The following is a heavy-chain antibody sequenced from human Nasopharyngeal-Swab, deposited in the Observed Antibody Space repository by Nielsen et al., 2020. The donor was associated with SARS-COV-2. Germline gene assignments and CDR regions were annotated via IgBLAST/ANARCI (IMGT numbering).Heavy chain of an antibody. D-gene: IGHD4-17*01. CDR2: SSGSGGST. V-gene: IGHV3-23*01. Sequence: VRQAPGKGLEWVGGSSGSGGSTYYADSVKGRFTISRDNSKNTLYLQMNSLRAEDTAVYYCAKPLYGDSPFDYWGQGTLVTVSS. J-gene: IGHJ4*02. CDR3: AKPLYGDSPFDY.